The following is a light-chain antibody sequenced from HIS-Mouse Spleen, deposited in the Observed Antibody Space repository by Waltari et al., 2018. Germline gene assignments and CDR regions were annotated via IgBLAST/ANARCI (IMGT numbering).Light chain of an antibody. J-gene: IGLJ2*01. Sequence: QSALTQPASVSGSPGQSITIPCTGTSSDVGRYNLVSLYQQHPGKAPKLMIYEGSKRPSGVSNRFSGSKSGNTASLTISGLQAEDEADYYCCSYAGSSTSVVFGGGTKLTVL. V-gene: IGLV2-23*01. CDR1: SSDVGRYNL. CDR2: EGS. CDR3: CSYAGSSTSVV.